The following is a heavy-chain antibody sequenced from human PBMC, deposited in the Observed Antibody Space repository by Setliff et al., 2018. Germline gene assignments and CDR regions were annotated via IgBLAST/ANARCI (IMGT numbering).Heavy chain of an antibody. CDR2: IGASGDRT. CDR3: ARDPNGVYVGAFDP. D-gene: IGHD4-17*01. Sequence: GGSLRLSCAASGFTFSTYAITWVRQAPGKGLEWVSSIGASGDRTYYADSVKGRFTISRDNSRNSLYLQMNSLRVEDTASYYCARDPNGVYVGAFDPWGQGILVTVSS. V-gene: IGHV3-23*01. CDR1: GFTFSTYA. J-gene: IGHJ5*02.